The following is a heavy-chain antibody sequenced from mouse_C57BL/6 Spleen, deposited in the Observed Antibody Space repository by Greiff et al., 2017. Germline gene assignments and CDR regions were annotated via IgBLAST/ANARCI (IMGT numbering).Heavy chain of an antibody. CDR1: GFTFSSYA. CDR3: TREGIYDGYYGGAMDY. J-gene: IGHJ4*01. V-gene: IGHV5-9-1*02. D-gene: IGHD2-3*01. CDR2: ISSGGDYI. Sequence: EVHLVESGEGLVKPGGSLKLSCAASGFTFSSYAMSWVRQTPEKRLEWVAYISSGGDYIYYADTVKGRFTISRDNARNTLYLQMSSLKSEDTAMYYCTREGIYDGYYGGAMDYWGQGTSVTVSS.